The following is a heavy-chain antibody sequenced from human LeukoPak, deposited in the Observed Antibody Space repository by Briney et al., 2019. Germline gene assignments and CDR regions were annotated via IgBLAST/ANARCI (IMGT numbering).Heavy chain of an antibody. CDR2: MNPNSGNT. CDR3: ARGSLTYYYDSSGYTYYFDY. D-gene: IGHD3-22*01. Sequence: ASVKDSCKASGYTFTSYDINWVRQATGQGLEWMGWMNPNSGNTGYAQKFQGRVTMARNTSISTAYMELSSLRSEDTAVYYCARGSLTYYYDSSGYTYYFDYWGQGTLVTVSS. J-gene: IGHJ4*02. CDR1: GYTFTSYD. V-gene: IGHV1-8*01.